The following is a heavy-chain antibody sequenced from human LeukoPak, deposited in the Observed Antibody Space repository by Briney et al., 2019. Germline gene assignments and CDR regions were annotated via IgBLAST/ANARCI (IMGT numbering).Heavy chain of an antibody. CDR3: ARDLGDGYLANDY. Sequence: KPSQTLSLTCTVSGGSISSGAYYWSWIRQHPGKGLEWIGYFYYSGSTYYNPSLKSRVTISVDTSKNQFSLDLSSVTAADTAVYYRARDLGDGYLANDYWGQGTLVTVSS. D-gene: IGHD5-24*01. CDR1: GGSISSGAYY. J-gene: IGHJ4*02. CDR2: FYYSGST. V-gene: IGHV4-31*03.